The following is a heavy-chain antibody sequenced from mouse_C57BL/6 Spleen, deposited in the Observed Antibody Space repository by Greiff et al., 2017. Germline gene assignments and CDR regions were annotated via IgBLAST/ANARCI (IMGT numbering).Heavy chain of an antibody. D-gene: IGHD1-1*01. CDR1: GFTFSDAW. V-gene: IGHV6-6*01. Sequence: EVKVEESGGGLVQPGGSMKLSCAASGFTFSDAWMDWVRQSPEKGLEWVAEIRNKANNHATYYAESVKGRFTISRDDSKSSVYLQMNSLRAEDTGIYYCTRQVTTVVAPYFDYWGQGTTLTVSS. CDR3: TRQVTTVVAPYFDY. J-gene: IGHJ2*01. CDR2: IRNKANNHAT.